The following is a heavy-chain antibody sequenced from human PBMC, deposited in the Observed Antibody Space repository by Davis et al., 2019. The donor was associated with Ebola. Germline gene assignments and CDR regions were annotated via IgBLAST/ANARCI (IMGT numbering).Heavy chain of an antibody. D-gene: IGHD3-22*01. CDR1: GGSISRGGSY. Sequence: SCTVSGGSISRGGSYSTWIRQHPGKGLEWIGYIYYSGSTYHKPSLKSRVTISLDTSKNQFSLNLYSVTAADTAVYYCARDLRYDSSGYDYYFYMDVWGKGTTVTVSS. CDR3: ARDLRYDSSGYDYYFYMDV. J-gene: IGHJ6*03. V-gene: IGHV4-31*02. CDR2: IYYSGST.